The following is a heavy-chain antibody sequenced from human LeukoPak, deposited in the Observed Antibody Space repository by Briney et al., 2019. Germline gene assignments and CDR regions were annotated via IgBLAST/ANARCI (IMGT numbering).Heavy chain of an antibody. CDR2: IIPIFGTA. V-gene: IGHV1-69*01. CDR1: GGTFSSYA. Sequence: ASVKVSCKASGGTFSSYAISWVRQAPGQGREWMGGIIPIFGTANYAQKFQGRVTITADESTSTAYMELRSLRSEDTAVYYCAREAHPGYDILTAYDRYNWFDPWGQGTLVTVSS. J-gene: IGHJ5*02. CDR3: AREAHPGYDILTAYDRYNWFDP. D-gene: IGHD3-9*01.